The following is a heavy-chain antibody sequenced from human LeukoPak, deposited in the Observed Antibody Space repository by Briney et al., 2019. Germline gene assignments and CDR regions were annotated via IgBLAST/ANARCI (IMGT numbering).Heavy chain of an antibody. CDR3: ARHYTPHDAFDI. V-gene: IGHV5-51*01. CDR1: GSSFTNYW. CDR2: IYPGDSDT. J-gene: IGHJ3*02. Sequence: GESLKISCKGSGSSFTNYWIGWVRQMPGKGLEWMGIIYPGDSDTRYSPSFQGQVTISADKSITAAYLQCSSLKASDTAMYYCARHYTPHDAFDIWGPGTMVTVSS.